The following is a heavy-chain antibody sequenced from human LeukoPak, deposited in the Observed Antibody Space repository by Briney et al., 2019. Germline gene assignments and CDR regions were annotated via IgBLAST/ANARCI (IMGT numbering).Heavy chain of an antibody. V-gene: IGHV3-9*01. CDR2: ISWNSDNI. CDR3: AKDVMHYGSGRPYYMDV. J-gene: IGHJ6*03. D-gene: IGHD3-10*01. CDR1: GFTFDDYA. Sequence: PGRSLRLSCAVSGFTFDDYAMHWVRQVPGKGLEWVSCISWNSDNIGYADSVKGRFTISRDNAKNSLYLQMNSLRADDTAVYYCAKDVMHYGSGRPYYMDVWGKGTTVIISS.